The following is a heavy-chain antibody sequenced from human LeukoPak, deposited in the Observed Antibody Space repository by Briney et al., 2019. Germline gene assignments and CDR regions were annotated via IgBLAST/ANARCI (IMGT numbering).Heavy chain of an antibody. CDR2: INTDTGNP. J-gene: IGHJ4*02. Sequence: ASVKVSCKASGYTFSTFAISWVRQAPGQGLEWMGWINTDTGNPTYAQGFTGRFVFSLDTSVSTAYLQISSLKAEDTAVYYCAREGRSSGYYPDYWGQGTLVTVSS. CDR3: AREGRSSGYYPDY. V-gene: IGHV7-4-1*02. D-gene: IGHD3-22*01. CDR1: GYTFSTFA.